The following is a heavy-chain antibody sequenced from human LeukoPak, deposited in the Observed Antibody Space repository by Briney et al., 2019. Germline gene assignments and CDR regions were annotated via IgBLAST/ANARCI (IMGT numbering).Heavy chain of an antibody. CDR2: MSPNSGNT. V-gene: IGHV1-8*01. CDR3: ARDTLYYYGSGSFDY. D-gene: IGHD3-10*01. J-gene: IGHJ4*02. CDR1: GYTFINYD. Sequence: ASVKVSCKASGYTFINYDINWVRQATGQGPEWMGWMSPNSGNTGYAQNFQGRVTMTRDTSTSTVYMELSSLRSEDTAVYYCARDTLYYYGSGSFDYWGQGTLVTVSS.